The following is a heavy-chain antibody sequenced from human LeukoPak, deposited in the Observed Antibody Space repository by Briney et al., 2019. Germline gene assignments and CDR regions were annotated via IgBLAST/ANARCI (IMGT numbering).Heavy chain of an antibody. V-gene: IGHV4-30-2*01. CDR1: GGSISSGDFP. CDR2: IFHTGHT. CDR3: ARGFYGAGSHFDY. J-gene: IGHJ4*02. D-gene: IGHD3-10*01. Sequence: PSETLSLTCAVSGGSISSGDFPWSWLRQPPGKGRGWIGYIFHTGHTSYNPSLKSRVTISVDMSKNQLSLRLTSVTAADTAVYYCARGFYGAGSHFDYWGQGTLVTVSS.